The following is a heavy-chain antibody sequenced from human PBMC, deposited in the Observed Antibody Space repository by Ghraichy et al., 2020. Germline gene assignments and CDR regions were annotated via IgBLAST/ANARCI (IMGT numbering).Heavy chain of an antibody. CDR2: ISGSGGST. Sequence: GGSLRLSCAASGFTFSSYAMSWVRQAPGKGLEWVSAISGSGGSTYYADSVKGRFTISRDNSKNTLYLQMNSLRAEDTAVYYCAKPHRGYCSGGSCSPGYWGQGTLVTVSS. CDR1: GFTFSSYA. CDR3: AKPHRGYCSGGSCSPGY. D-gene: IGHD2-15*01. V-gene: IGHV3-23*01. J-gene: IGHJ4*02.